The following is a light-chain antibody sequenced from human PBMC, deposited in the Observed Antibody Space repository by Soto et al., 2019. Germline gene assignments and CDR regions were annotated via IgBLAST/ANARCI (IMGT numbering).Light chain of an antibody. CDR3: SSFTGSTPLYV. CDR2: EVS. J-gene: IGLJ1*01. V-gene: IGLV2-14*01. Sequence: QSVLTQPASVSGSPGQSITISGTGTSSDVGGFRYVSWYQQHPGKAPKLMIYEVSNRPSGVSNRFSGSKSGNTASLTISGLQAEDEADYYCSSFTGSTPLYVFGTGTKVTVL. CDR1: SSDVGGFRY.